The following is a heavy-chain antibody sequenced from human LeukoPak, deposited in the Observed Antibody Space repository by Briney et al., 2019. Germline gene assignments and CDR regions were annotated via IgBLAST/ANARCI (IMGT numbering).Heavy chain of an antibody. V-gene: IGHV1-69*06. CDR1: GGTFSSYA. CDR3: ARVLRYPSYYMDV. CDR2: IIPIFGTA. Sequence: SVKVSCKASGGTFSSYAISWVRQAPGQGLEWMGGIIPIFGTANYAQKFQGRVTIAADKSTSTAYMELSSLRSEDTAVYYCARVLRYPSYYMDVWGKGTTVTISS. D-gene: IGHD3-9*01. J-gene: IGHJ6*03.